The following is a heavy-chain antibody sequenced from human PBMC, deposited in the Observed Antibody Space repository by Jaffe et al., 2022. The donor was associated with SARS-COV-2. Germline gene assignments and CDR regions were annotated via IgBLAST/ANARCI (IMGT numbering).Heavy chain of an antibody. CDR3: AKDAPNYSDTGAYYGDF. Sequence: EVQLLESGGGLVQPGGSLRLSCVASGFTFSSYGMNWVRQAPGKGLEWVSGTSAGGDSTYYADSVKGRFTISRDNSRNTLYLQMNSLRDEDTAVYYCAKDAPNYSDTGAYYGDFWGPGTLVTVHS. V-gene: IGHV3-23*01. CDR1: GFTFSSYG. D-gene: IGHD3-22*01. CDR2: TSAGGDST. J-gene: IGHJ4*02.